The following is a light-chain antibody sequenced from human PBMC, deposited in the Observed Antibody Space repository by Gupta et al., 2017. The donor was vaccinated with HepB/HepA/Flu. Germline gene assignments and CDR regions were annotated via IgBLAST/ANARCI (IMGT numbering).Light chain of an antibody. J-gene: IGLJ3*02. V-gene: IGLV2-23*02. CDR1: SSDVGNYNL. Sequence: QAALTQPASVSGSPGQSITISFTGTSSDVGNYNLVSWYQQHPGKAPKVMIYEVTKRPSGVFNRFSGSKSGNTASLTISGLQAEDEADYYCCSDAGSNTWVFGGGTKVTVL. CDR2: EVT. CDR3: CSDAGSNTWV.